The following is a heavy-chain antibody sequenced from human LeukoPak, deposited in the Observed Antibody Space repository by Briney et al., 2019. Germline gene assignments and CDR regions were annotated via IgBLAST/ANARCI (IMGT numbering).Heavy chain of an antibody. CDR1: GFTFSTYT. D-gene: IGHD6-13*01. CDR3: ARDLYSSSWDFDY. Sequence: GGSLRLSCAASGFTFSTYTMHWVRQAPGKGLEWVAVISYDGNNKYYADSVKGRFTISRDNSKNTLYLQMNSLRAEDTAVYYCARDLYSSSWDFDYWGQGTLVTVSS. V-gene: IGHV3-30-3*01. CDR2: ISYDGNNK. J-gene: IGHJ4*02.